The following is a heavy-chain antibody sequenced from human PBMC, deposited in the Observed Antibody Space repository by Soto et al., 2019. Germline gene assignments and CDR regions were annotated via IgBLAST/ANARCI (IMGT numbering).Heavy chain of an antibody. D-gene: IGHD3-22*01. CDR3: ARSTITMIVVVIDAFDI. V-gene: IGHV1-18*01. Sequence: ASVKVSCKASGYAFTSYGISWVRQAPGQGLEWMGWISAYNGNTNYAQRLQGRVTMTTDTSTSTAYMELRSLRSDDTAVYYCARSTITMIVVVIDAFDIWGQGTMVTVS. CDR1: GYAFTSYG. J-gene: IGHJ3*02. CDR2: ISAYNGNT.